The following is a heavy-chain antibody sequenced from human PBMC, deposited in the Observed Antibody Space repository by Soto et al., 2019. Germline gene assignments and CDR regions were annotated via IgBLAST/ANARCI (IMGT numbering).Heavy chain of an antibody. CDR2: IIPIFGTA. D-gene: IGHD3-10*01. CDR3: ARDIITHDDWFGELYY. V-gene: IGHV1-69*13. CDR1: GGTFSSYA. Sequence: GASVKVSCKASGGTFSSYAISWVRQAPGQGLEWMGGIIPIFGTANYAQKFQGRVTITADESTGTAYMELSSLRSEDTAVYYCARDIITHDDWFGELYYWGQGTLVTVSS. J-gene: IGHJ4*02.